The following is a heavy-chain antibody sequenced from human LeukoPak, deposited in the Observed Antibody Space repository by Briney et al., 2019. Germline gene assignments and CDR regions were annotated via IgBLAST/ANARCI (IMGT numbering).Heavy chain of an antibody. CDR2: VLSDESNK. CDR1: GFTFSTYN. D-gene: IGHD5-18*01. V-gene: IGHV3-30*02. CDR3: AKDSGYSYGHGLDY. J-gene: IGHJ4*02. Sequence: VGSLRLSCEASGFTFSTYNMHWVRQAPGKGLEWVALVLSDESNKYHADSVKGRFTISRDNSKNALFLQMNSLRDEDTAVYYCAKDSGYSYGHGLDYWGQGTLVTVSS.